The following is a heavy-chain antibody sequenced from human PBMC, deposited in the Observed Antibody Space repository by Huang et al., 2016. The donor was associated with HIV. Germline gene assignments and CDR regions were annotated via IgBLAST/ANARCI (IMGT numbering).Heavy chain of an antibody. V-gene: IGHV5-51*03. CDR2: IYPSDSDT. CDR1: GDTFTNSW. CDR3: ARRQWLRQTWGAFNI. Sequence: QLVQSGAEVKKPGESLKISCKGSGDTFTNSWIGWVRQMPGKGLEWVGRIYPSDSDTKYSPSGQGQVTLSADKSISTAFLQWSSLKASDTAMYYCARRQWLRQTWGAFNIWGQGTMVIVSS. J-gene: IGHJ3*02. D-gene: IGHD6-19*01.